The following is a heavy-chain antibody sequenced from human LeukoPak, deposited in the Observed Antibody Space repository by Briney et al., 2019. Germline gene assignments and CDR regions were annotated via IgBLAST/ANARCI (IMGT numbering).Heavy chain of an antibody. CDR2: ISSSSSYI. J-gene: IGHJ3*01. Sequence: GGSLRLSCAASGFTFSSYSMNWVRQAPGKGLEWVSSISSSSSYIYYTDSMKGRFTISRDNAKNSLYLQMNSLRAEDTALYYCAKDFYRLGEFDAFDLWGQGTMVIVSS. V-gene: IGHV3-21*04. CDR3: AKDFYRLGEFDAFDL. D-gene: IGHD3-16*01. CDR1: GFTFSSYS.